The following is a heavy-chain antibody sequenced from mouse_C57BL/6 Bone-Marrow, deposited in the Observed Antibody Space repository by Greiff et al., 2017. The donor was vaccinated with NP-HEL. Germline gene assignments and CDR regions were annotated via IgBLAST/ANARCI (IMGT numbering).Heavy chain of an antibody. D-gene: IGHD1-1*01. CDR2: FHPYNDDT. V-gene: IGHV1-47*01. Sequence: VKLVESGAELVKPGASVKMSCKASGYTFTTYPIEWMKQNHGKSLEWIGNFHPYNDDTKYNEKFKGKATLTVEKSSSTVYLELSRLTSDDSAVYYCARGDFGSRTWFADWGQGTLVTVSA. J-gene: IGHJ3*01. CDR1: GYTFTTYP. CDR3: ARGDFGSRTWFAD.